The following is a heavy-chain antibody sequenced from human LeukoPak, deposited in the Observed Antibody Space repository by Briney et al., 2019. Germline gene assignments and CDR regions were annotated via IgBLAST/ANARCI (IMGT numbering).Heavy chain of an antibody. V-gene: IGHV4-61*02. Sequence: SETLSLTCTVSGDSISSGDYYWSWIRQPAGKGLEWIGRISSSGSTYYNPSLKSRVTISVDTSKNQFSLKLSSVTAADTAVYYCARDGGTYYYDSSGYYQWDYWGQGTLVTVSS. J-gene: IGHJ4*02. CDR3: ARDGGTYYYDSSGYYQWDY. CDR2: ISSSGST. CDR1: GDSISSGDYY. D-gene: IGHD3-22*01.